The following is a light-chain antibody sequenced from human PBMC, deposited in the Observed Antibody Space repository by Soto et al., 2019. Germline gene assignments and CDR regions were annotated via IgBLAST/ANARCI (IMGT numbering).Light chain of an antibody. Sequence: DIQMTQSPSTLSASVGDRVTITWRASQSISSWLAWYQQKPGKAPKLLIFDASSLESGVPSRFSGSGSGTEFTLTISSVQPDDVATYYCQQYNSYWAFGQGTKVDI. V-gene: IGKV1-5*01. CDR1: QSISSW. CDR2: DAS. CDR3: QQYNSYWA. J-gene: IGKJ1*01.